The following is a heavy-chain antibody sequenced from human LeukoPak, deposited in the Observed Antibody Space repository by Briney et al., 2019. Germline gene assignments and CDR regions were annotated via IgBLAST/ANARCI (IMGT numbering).Heavy chain of an antibody. CDR3: ARSDWFAP. CDR2: IKTDGSIT. CDR1: GITFSGYW. Sequence: GGSLRLSCAASGITFSGYWMNWVRQAPGKGLEWVSRIKTDGSITTYADSVKGRFTISRDNAKNTLYLQMNSLRVEDTAVYYCARSDWFAPWGQGTLVIVSS. J-gene: IGHJ5*02. V-gene: IGHV3-74*01.